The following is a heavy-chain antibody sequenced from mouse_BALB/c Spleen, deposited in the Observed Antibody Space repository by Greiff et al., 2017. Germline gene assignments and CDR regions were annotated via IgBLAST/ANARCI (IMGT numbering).Heavy chain of an antibody. D-gene: IGHD2-4*01. CDR3: ASTMITTSFAY. Sequence: VQLQQSGPGLVKPSQSLSLTCSVTGYSITSGYYWNWIRQFPGNKLEWMGYISYDGSNNYNPSLKNRISITRDTSKNQFFLKLNSVTTEDTATYYCASTMITTSFAYWGQGTLVTVSA. V-gene: IGHV3-6*02. CDR2: ISYDGSN. J-gene: IGHJ3*01. CDR1: GYSITSGYY.